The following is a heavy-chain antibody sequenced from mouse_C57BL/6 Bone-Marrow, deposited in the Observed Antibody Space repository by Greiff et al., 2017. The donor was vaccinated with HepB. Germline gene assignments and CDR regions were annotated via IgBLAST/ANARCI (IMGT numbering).Heavy chain of an antibody. J-gene: IGHJ4*01. CDR1: GYAFSSSW. V-gene: IGHV1-82*01. CDR2: IYPGDGDT. D-gene: IGHD1-1*01. CDR3: ARSYYYGSSYGGYYAMDY. Sequence: VQLQQSGPELVKPGASVKISCKASGYAFSSSWMNWVKQRPGKGLEWIGRIYPGDGDTNYTGKFKGKATLTADKSSSTAYMQLSSLTSEDSAVYFCARSYYYGSSYGGYYAMDYWGQGTSVTVSS.